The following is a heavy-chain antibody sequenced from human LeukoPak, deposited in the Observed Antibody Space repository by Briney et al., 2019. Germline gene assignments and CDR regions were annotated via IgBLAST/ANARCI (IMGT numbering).Heavy chain of an antibody. Sequence: GASVKVSCKASGYTFTSYGISWVRQAPGQGLEWMGWISAYNGNTNYAQKLQGRVTMTTDTSTSTAYMELRSLRSDDTAVYYCARVSPKRWLHLYYFDYWGQGTLVTVSS. J-gene: IGHJ4*02. D-gene: IGHD5-24*01. V-gene: IGHV1-18*01. CDR3: ARVSPKRWLHLYYFDY. CDR2: ISAYNGNT. CDR1: GYTFTSYG.